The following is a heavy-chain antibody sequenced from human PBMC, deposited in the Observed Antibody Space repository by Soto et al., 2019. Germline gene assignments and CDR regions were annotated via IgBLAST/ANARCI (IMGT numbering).Heavy chain of an antibody. CDR2: ISYDGSNK. V-gene: IGHV3-30*18. D-gene: IGHD2-15*01. Sequence: QVQLVESGGGVVQPGRSLRLSCAASGFTFSSYGMHWVRQAPGKGLEWVAVISYDGSNKYYADSVKGRFTISRDNSKNTLYLQMNSLRAEDTAVYYCAKDRRFGSGGNSGCLDIWGQGTMVTVSS. J-gene: IGHJ3*02. CDR1: GFTFSSYG. CDR3: AKDRRFGSGGNSGCLDI.